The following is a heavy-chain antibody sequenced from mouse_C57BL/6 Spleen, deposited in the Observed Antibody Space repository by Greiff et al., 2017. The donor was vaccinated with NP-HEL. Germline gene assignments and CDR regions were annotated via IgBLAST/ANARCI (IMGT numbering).Heavy chain of an antibody. CDR2: ISGGGGNT. Sequence: EVKLVESGGGLVKPGGSLKLSCAASGFTFSSYTMSWVRQTPEKRLEWVATISGGGGNTYYPDSVKGRFTISRDTAKNTLYLQMSSLRSEDTALYYCARQGRAWFAYWGQGTLVTVSA. V-gene: IGHV5-9*01. D-gene: IGHD1-1*01. J-gene: IGHJ3*01. CDR3: ARQGRAWFAY. CDR1: GFTFSSYT.